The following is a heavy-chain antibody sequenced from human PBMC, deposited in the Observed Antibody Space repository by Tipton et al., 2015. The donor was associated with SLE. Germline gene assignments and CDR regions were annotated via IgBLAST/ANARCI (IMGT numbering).Heavy chain of an antibody. CDR1: GGSISRSNYY. V-gene: IGHV4-39*07. D-gene: IGHD6-13*01. Sequence: LRLSCTVSGGSISRSNYYWGWIRQSPGKGLEWIGSIDNSGSTYDNPSLRSRVTISVDTSKNQFSLTLTSVTSADTAVYYCARRTSPYNSSWHDAFDIWGQGTLVTVSS. CDR2: IDNSGST. CDR3: ARRTSPYNSSWHDAFDI. J-gene: IGHJ3*02.